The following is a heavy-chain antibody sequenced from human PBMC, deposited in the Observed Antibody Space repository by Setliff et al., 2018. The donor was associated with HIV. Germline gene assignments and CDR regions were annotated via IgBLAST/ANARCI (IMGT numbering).Heavy chain of an antibody. Sequence: SETLSLTCAVYGGSFSGYYWNWIRQSPGKGLEWIGEINHRGNTNYNPSLKNRVTISVDTSKNQFSLKLNSVTAAGTAVYYCMRSLVVTAHLDYWGQGTLVTVSS. D-gene: IGHD2-21*02. J-gene: IGHJ4*02. V-gene: IGHV4-34*01. CDR3: MRSLVVTAHLDY. CDR2: INHRGNT. CDR1: GGSFSGYY.